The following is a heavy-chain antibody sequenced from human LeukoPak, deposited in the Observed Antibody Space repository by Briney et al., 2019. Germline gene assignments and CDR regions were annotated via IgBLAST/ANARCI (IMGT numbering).Heavy chain of an antibody. CDR1: GFTFSNYW. CDR2: INQDGSEK. CDR3: ARDTYGGNSNDAFDI. Sequence: PGGSLRLSCAASGFTFSNYWMSWVRQAPGKGLEWVANINQDGSEKYSVDSVKGRFTISRDNAKKSLYLQMNSLRAEDTAVYYCARDTYGGNSNDAFDIWGQGTMVTVSS. D-gene: IGHD4-23*01. J-gene: IGHJ3*02. V-gene: IGHV3-7*01.